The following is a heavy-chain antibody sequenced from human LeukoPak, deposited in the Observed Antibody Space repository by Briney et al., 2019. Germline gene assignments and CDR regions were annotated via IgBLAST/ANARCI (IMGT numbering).Heavy chain of an antibody. D-gene: IGHD1-14*01. J-gene: IGHJ4*02. CDR2: IRGGGGSK. CDR1: GFTFSSFA. CDR3: AKRGGCSYNL. Sequence: GGSLRLSCAASGFTFSSFAMNWVRQVPGKGLQWVAAIRGGGGSKYTADSVKGRFIIARDNSKNTMYLQMNSLRVEDTAIYYCAKRGGCSYNLWGQGTLVTVSS. V-gene: IGHV3-23*01.